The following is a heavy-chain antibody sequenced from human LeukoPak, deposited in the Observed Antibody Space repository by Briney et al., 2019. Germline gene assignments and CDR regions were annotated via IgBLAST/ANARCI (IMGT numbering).Heavy chain of an antibody. V-gene: IGHV3-30*02. CDR2: IRYDGSNK. CDR1: GFTFSSYG. CDR3: AKEAPGAFDI. Sequence: GGSLRLSCAASGFTFSSYGMHWVRQAPGKGLEWVAFIRYDGSNKYYAGSVKGRFTISRDNSKNTLYLQMNSLRAEDTAVYYCAKEAPGAFDIWGKGTMVTVSS. J-gene: IGHJ3*02. D-gene: IGHD4/OR15-4a*01.